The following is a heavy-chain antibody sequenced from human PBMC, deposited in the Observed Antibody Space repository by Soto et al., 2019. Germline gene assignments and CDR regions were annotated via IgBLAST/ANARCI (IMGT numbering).Heavy chain of an antibody. J-gene: IGHJ4*02. Sequence: EVQLVESGGGLVQPGGSLRLSCAASGFTFSRYEMNWVRQAPGKGLEWISDISDSGGTTYYADSVKGRFTISRDNAKKPLSLQLNSLRAEDTAIYYCARDDEPYYVFDYWGQGTLVTVSS. D-gene: IGHD3-10*02. CDR2: ISDSGGTT. V-gene: IGHV3-48*03. CDR3: ARDDEPYYVFDY. CDR1: GFTFSRYE.